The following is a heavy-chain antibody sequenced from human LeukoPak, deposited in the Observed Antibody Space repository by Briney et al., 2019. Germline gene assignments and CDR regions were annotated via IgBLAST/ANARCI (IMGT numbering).Heavy chain of an antibody. CDR2: IYYSGST. CDR3: ARDSHGRYFDWLRPSSRFDP. J-gene: IGHJ5*02. D-gene: IGHD3-9*01. V-gene: IGHV4-39*07. CDR1: GGSISSSSYY. Sequence: SETLSLTCTVSGGSISSSSYYWGWIRQPPGKGLEWIGSIYYSGSTYYNPSLKSRVTISVDTSKNQFSLKLSSVTAADTAVYYCARDSHGRYFDWLRPSSRFDPWGQGTLVTVSS.